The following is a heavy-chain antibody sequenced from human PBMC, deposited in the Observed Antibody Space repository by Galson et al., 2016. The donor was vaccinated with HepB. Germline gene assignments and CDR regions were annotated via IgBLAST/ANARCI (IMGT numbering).Heavy chain of an antibody. CDR1: GFTFSSYW. CDR2: INSDGSST. D-gene: IGHD4-17*01. J-gene: IGHJ4*02. V-gene: IGHV3-74*01. CDR3: ARGPTTVTTPIYY. Sequence: SLRLSCAASGFTFSSYWMHWVRQAPGKGLVWVSRINSDGSSTSYADSVKGRFTISRDNAKNTLYLQMNSLRAEDTAVYYCARGPTTVTTPIYYWGQGTLVTVSS.